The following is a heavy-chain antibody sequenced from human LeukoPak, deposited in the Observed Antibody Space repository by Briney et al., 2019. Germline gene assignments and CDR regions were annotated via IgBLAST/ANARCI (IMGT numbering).Heavy chain of an antibody. D-gene: IGHD3-22*01. J-gene: IGHJ4*02. Sequence: SETLSLTCTVSGGSISSYYWSWIRQPPGKGLEWIGYIYYSGSTNYNSSLKSRVTISVDTSKNQFSLKLSSVTAADTAVYYCARESESVSGYYYYDYWGQGTLVTVSS. CDR1: GGSISSYY. V-gene: IGHV4-59*01. CDR2: IYYSGST. CDR3: ARESESVSGYYYYDY.